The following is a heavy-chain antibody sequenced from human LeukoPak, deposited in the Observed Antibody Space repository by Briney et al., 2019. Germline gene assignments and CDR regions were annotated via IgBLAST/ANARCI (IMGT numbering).Heavy chain of an antibody. V-gene: IGHV4-39*01. J-gene: IGHJ1*01. D-gene: IGHD3-22*01. CDR3: AIRRYYDGSGYLD. CDR2: IYYSGRT. CDR1: GDSFSRSDSY. Sequence: PSETLSLTCSVSGDSFSRSDSYWDWLRQPPGKGLEWIGTIYYSGRTYYSPSLKSRVTMSVDPSNNQFSLNLRSVTAADTAVYYCAIRRYYDGSGYLDWGQGTLLSVSS.